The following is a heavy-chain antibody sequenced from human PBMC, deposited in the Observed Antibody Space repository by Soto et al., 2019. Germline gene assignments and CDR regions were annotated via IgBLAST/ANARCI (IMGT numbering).Heavy chain of an antibody. CDR2: ITGSGVTM. V-gene: IGHV3-48*04. J-gene: IGHJ4*02. D-gene: IGHD3-10*01. CDR3: GRDRGASTFVLDS. CDR1: GFTFSDHS. Sequence: GGSLRLSCAASGFTFSDHSLNWIRQAPGKGLEWISYITGSGVTMYADSVKGRFTISRDNAKNSLYLQMDSLRAEDTAVYYCGRDRGASTFVLDSWGQGTLVTVSS.